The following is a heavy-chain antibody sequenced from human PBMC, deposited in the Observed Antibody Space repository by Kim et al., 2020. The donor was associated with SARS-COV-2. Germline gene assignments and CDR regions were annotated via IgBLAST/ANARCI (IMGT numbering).Heavy chain of an antibody. V-gene: IGHV4-39*01. CDR3: ARHGRHGYNNVDY. J-gene: IGHJ4*02. D-gene: IGHD4-4*01. Sequence: TPELQTRVTISVDTAKNQFTLKLRSVTAADKAVYYCARHGRHGYNNVDYWGQGTLVTVSS.